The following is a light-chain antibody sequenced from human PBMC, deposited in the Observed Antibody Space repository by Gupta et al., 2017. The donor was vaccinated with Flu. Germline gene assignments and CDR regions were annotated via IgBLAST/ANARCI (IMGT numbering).Light chain of an antibody. CDR3: QQSFSTPYT. J-gene: IGKJ2*01. CDR1: RSISTY. CDR2: SAS. V-gene: IGKV1-39*01. Sequence: GDRVTITFRAGRSISTYLNWFQQKPGKAPKLLIHSASSLQSGVPSRFSGSRSVTDFTLTISSLQPEDFATYFCQQSFSTPYTFGPGTKLENK.